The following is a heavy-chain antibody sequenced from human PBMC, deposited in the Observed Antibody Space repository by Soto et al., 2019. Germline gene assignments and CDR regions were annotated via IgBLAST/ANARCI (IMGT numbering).Heavy chain of an antibody. J-gene: IGHJ5*02. D-gene: IGHD3-9*01. V-gene: IGHV4-4*02. Sequence: QVQLQESGPGLVKPSGTLSLTCAVSGGSISSSNWWSWVRQPPGKGLEWIGEIYHSGSTNYNPSLKSRVTISVDKSKNQFSLKLSSVTAADTAVYYCARSGACYDILTGYYPHNWFDPWGQGTLVTVSS. CDR3: ARSGACYDILTGYYPHNWFDP. CDR2: IYHSGST. CDR1: GGSISSSNW.